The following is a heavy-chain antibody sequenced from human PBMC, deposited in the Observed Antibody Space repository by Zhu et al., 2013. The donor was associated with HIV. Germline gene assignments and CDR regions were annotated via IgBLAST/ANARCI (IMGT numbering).Heavy chain of an antibody. Sequence: VQLVESGGGVVQPGRSLRLSCAASGFTFSTYALHWVRQAPGKGLEWVAVISYDGSKQDYADSVKGRFTISRDSSKNTLYLQVNSLRAEDTAVYYCARDHGYTYGIYYFFDLWGRGTLVTVSS. D-gene: IGHD5-18*01. CDR2: ISYDGSKQ. V-gene: IGHV3-30*04. J-gene: IGHJ2*01. CDR3: ARDHGYTYGIYYFFDL. CDR1: GFTFSTYA.